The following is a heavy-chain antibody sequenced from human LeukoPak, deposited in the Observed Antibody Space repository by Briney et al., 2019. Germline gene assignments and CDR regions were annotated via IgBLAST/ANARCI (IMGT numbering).Heavy chain of an antibody. D-gene: IGHD1-1*01. J-gene: IGHJ4*02. Sequence: GGSLRLSCAASGFTFTSYSMNWVRQAPGKGLEWVAVISYDGSNKYYADSVKGRFTISRDNSKNTLYLQMNSLRAEDTAVYYCARVTGTPDYWGQGTLVTVSS. V-gene: IGHV3-30-3*01. CDR1: GFTFTSYS. CDR3: ARVTGTPDY. CDR2: ISYDGSNK.